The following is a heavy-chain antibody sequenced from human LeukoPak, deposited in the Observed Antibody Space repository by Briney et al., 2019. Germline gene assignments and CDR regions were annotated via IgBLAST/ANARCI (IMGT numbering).Heavy chain of an antibody. CDR2: IYYSGST. Sequence: SETLSLTCAVYGGSFSGYFWSWIRQHPGKGLEWIGYIYYSGSTYYNPSLKSRVTMSVDTSKNQFSLKLSSVTAADTAVYYCARVRYRSYYDSSGYIFDYWGQGTLVTVSS. CDR1: GGSFSGYF. D-gene: IGHD3-22*01. CDR3: ARVRYRSYYDSSGYIFDY. J-gene: IGHJ4*02. V-gene: IGHV4-31*11.